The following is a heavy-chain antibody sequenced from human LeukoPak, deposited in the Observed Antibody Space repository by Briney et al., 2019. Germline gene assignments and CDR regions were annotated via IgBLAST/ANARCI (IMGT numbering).Heavy chain of an antibody. CDR2: INHSGST. Sequence: SETLSLTCAVYGGSFSGYYWSWIRQPPGKGLEWIGEINHSGSTNYNPSLKSRVTISVDTSKNQFSLKLSSVTAADTAVYHCAREPRDSSGYSPFDYWGQGTLVTVSS. V-gene: IGHV4-34*01. J-gene: IGHJ4*02. CDR1: GGSFSGYY. CDR3: AREPRDSSGYSPFDY. D-gene: IGHD3-22*01.